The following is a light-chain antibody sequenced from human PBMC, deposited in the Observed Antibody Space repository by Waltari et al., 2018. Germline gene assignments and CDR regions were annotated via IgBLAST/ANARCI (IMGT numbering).Light chain of an antibody. J-gene: IGKJ2*01. Sequence: DIRMTQSPSSVSASVGDRVTITCRASQDIRNWLAWYQQKPGKAPNLLIYVASSLQSGVPSRFSGTGSGTDFTLTISSLQADDFATYYCQQYETYSPYTFGQGTKVDLK. CDR2: VAS. V-gene: IGKV1-12*01. CDR1: QDIRNW. CDR3: QQYETYSPYT.